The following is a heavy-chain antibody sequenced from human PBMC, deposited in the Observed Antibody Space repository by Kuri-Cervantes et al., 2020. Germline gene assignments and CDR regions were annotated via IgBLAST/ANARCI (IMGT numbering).Heavy chain of an antibody. CDR3: ANIVVVPAAIPADY. CDR2: IKSKTDGGTT. J-gene: IGHJ4*02. CDR1: GFTFSNAW. Sequence: GESLKISCAASGFTFSNAWMSWVRQAPGKGLEWVGRIKSKTDGGTTDYAAPVKGRFTISRDDSKNTLYLQMNSLRAEDTAVYYCANIVVVPAAIPADYWGQGTLVTVSS. D-gene: IGHD2-2*02. V-gene: IGHV3-15*01.